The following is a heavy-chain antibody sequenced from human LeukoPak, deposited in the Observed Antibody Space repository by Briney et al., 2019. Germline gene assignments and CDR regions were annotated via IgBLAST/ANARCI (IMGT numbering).Heavy chain of an antibody. CDR1: GGSISSYY. CDR2: IYYSGST. CDR3: ARDDTGVIRGIRFHY. J-gene: IGHJ4*02. V-gene: IGHV4-59*12. Sequence: SETLSLTCTVSGGSISSYYWSWIRQPPGKGLEWIGYIYYSGSTNYNPSLKSRVTISVDKSKSQFSLNLSSVTAADTAVYYCARDDTGVIRGIRFHYWGQGTLVTVSS. D-gene: IGHD3-10*01.